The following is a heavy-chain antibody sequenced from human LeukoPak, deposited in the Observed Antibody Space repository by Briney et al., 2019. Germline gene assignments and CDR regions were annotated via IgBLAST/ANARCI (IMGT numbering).Heavy chain of an antibody. CDR3: ARDVRGSTSC. J-gene: IGHJ4*02. Sequence: GGSLRLSCAASGFTFSTYSMNWVRRAPGKGLEWVSYISSSGSTIYYAGAVKGRFTISRDNAKNSLYLQMNSLRAEDTAVYYCARDVRGSTSCWGQGTLVTVSS. CDR1: GFTFSTYS. CDR2: ISSSGSTI. D-gene: IGHD2-2*01. V-gene: IGHV3-48*01.